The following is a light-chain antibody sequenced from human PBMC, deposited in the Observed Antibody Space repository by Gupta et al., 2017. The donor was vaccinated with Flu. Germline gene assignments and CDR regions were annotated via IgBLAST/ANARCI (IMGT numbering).Light chain of an antibody. CDR3: LQYGSSPRT. V-gene: IGKV3-20*01. CDR1: QSVGTTA. CDR2: NAS. Sequence: EIVLTQSPGTLSLSPGDRATLSCRASQSVGTTAFAWSQQKPGQAPRLLILNASRRAAGIADRISGSGSGTDFTLTISRLEPEDFAVYYCLQYGSSPRTFGQGTKVEMK. J-gene: IGKJ1*01.